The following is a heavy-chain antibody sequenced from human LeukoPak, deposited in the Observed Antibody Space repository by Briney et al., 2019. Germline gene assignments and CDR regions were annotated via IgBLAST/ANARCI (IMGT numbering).Heavy chain of an antibody. CDR1: GGSISVSTFY. J-gene: IGHJ4*02. D-gene: IGHD3-10*01. V-gene: IGHV4-39*01. CDR3: ARLLPKIYFGSGSDY. Sequence: PSETLSLTCSVSGGSISVSTFYWGWIRQSPGKGLQWIGSIYKSGTTYYNPSLESRVTMSVDTSKNQFSLKLRSATAADTAVYYCARLLPKIYFGSGSDYWGQGILVTVSS. CDR2: IYKSGTT.